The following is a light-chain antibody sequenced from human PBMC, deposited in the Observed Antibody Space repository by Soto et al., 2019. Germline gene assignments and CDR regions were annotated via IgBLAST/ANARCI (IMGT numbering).Light chain of an antibody. CDR3: QQENTWPRA. Sequence: EIVLPQSPSTRTLSLGERATVSCRASQSVIRYLACYQQIPGQAPRLLIYGASTRATGIPARFSGSGSGTEFSLAINILQSEDLAVYYSQQENTWPRAFSQGTKVDIK. V-gene: IGKV3-15*01. J-gene: IGKJ1*01. CDR1: QSVIRY. CDR2: GAS.